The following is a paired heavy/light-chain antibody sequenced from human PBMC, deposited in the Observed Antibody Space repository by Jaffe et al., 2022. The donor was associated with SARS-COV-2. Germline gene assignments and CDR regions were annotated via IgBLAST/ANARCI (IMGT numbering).Light chain of an antibody. CDR1: QGIRND. Sequence: DIQMTQSPSSLSASVGDRVTITCRASQGIRNDLGWYQQKPGKAPKRLIYAASSLQSGVPSRFSGSGSGTEFTLTISSLQPEDFATYYCLQHNSLPPTFGQGTRLEIK. CDR2: AAS. J-gene: IGKJ5*01. V-gene: IGKV1-17*01. CDR3: LQHNSLPPT.
Heavy chain of an antibody. CDR3: STNDYNAFDI. Sequence: DVQLVESGGGLVKPGGSLRLSCVVSGFTFSNAWMSWVRQAPGKGLEWVCRIKSKYNGGTTDYAAPVKSRFTISRDDSKNTLYLQMNSLKTEDTAVYYCSTNDYNAFDIWGQGTMVTVSS. J-gene: IGHJ3*02. V-gene: IGHV3-15*01. CDR1: GFTFSNAW. CDR2: IKSKYNGGTT. D-gene: IGHD4-17*01.